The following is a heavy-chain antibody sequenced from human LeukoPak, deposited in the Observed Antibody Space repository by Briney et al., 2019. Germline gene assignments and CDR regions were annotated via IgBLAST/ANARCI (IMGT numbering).Heavy chain of an antibody. CDR3: TTLGGDNWFDWYFDL. CDR1: GLSLGNAW. J-gene: IGHJ2*01. V-gene: IGHV3-15*01. CDR2: IRAKVEGGTV. Sequence: GGSLRLSCAASGLSLGNAWMSWVRQVPGKGLEGLGRIRAKVEGGTVDYAAPVKARFTISRDESENTLYLHLTSLKIEAAAVYYCTTLGGDNWFDWYFDLWGRGTLVTVSS. D-gene: IGHD1-1*01.